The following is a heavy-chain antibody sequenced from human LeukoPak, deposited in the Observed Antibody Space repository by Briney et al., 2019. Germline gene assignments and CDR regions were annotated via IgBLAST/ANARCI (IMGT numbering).Heavy chain of an antibody. D-gene: IGHD2-2*02. V-gene: IGHV4-30-4*08. CDR2: IYYSGST. CDR1: GGSISSGDYY. J-gene: IGHJ5*02. CDR3: ARRPDCSSTSCYSFWFDP. Sequence: SETLSLTCTVSGGSISSGDYYWSWIRQPPGKGREWIGYIYYSGSTYYNPSLKCRVTISVDTSKNQFSLKLSSVTAADTAVYYCARRPDCSSTSCYSFWFDPWGQGTLVTVSS.